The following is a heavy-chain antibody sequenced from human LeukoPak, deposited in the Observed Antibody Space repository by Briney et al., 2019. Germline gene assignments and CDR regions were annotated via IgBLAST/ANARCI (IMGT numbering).Heavy chain of an antibody. D-gene: IGHD6-19*01. V-gene: IGHV6-1*01. J-gene: IGHJ3*02. CDR3: AREVAGTGAFDI. CDR1: GHSVSSNSAG. Sequence: SQTVSLTCALSGHSVSSNSAGWNWIRQSPSRGLEWLGGTYYRSNWYKDYAVSVRSRITINPDTSRNQFSLQLSSVTPEDTAVYYCAREVAGTGAFDIWGQGTMVTVSS. CDR2: TYYRSNWYK.